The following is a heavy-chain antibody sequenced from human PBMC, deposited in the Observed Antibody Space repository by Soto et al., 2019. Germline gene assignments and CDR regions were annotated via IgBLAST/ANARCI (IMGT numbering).Heavy chain of an antibody. CDR2: ISAYNGNT. D-gene: IGHD3-9*01. V-gene: IGHV1-18*01. J-gene: IGHJ4*02. Sequence: ASVKVSCKASGYTFTSYGISWVRQAPGQGLEWMGWISAYNGNTNYAQKLQGRVTMTTDTSTSTAYMELRSLRSDDTAVYYCARTSPLRYFDWLPYDYWGQGTLVTSPQ. CDR3: ARTSPLRYFDWLPYDY. CDR1: GYTFTSYG.